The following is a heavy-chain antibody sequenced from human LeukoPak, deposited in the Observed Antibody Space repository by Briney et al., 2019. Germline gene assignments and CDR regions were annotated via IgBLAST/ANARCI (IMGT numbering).Heavy chain of an antibody. D-gene: IGHD3-3*01. CDR2: ISSSSSTI. CDR3: ARDYYDFWRGYYSYYYYYMDV. Sequence: PGGSLRLSCAASGFTFSSYSMNWVRQAPGKGREWVSYISSSSSTIYYADSVKGRFTISRDNAKNSLYLQMNSLRAEDTAVYYCARDYYDFWRGYYSYYYYYMDVWGKGTTVTVSS. V-gene: IGHV3-48*04. CDR1: GFTFSSYS. J-gene: IGHJ6*03.